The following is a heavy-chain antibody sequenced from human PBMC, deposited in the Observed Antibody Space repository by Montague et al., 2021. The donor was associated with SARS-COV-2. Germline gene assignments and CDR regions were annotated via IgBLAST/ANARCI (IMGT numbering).Heavy chain of an antibody. D-gene: IGHD1-26*01. CDR1: GFTVSRNY. V-gene: IGHV3-66*01. CDR2: IFGGGST. J-gene: IGHJ6*02. CDR3: AKGGTSYFYGMDV. Sequence: SLRLSCAAFGFTVSRNYMGWVRQAPGKGLEWVSVIFGGGSTNYADSVKGRFTISRDISQNTLYLQMNSLRAEDMAVYYCAKGGTSYFYGMDVWGQGTTVAVSS.